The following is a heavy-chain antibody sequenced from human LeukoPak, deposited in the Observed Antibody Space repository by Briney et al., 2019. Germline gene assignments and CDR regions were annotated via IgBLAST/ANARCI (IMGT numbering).Heavy chain of an antibody. CDR1: GGSFSAYY. J-gene: IGHJ3*02. D-gene: IGHD3-22*01. V-gene: IGHV4-34*01. CDR3: ARVGVTMIVVVYDAFDI. Sequence: PSETLSLTCAVPGGSFSAYYWTWIRQPPGKGLEWIGEIYHSGSTNYNPSLKSRVTISVDKSKNQFSLKLSSVTAADTAVYYCARVGVTMIVVVYDAFDIWGQGTMVTVSS. CDR2: IYHSGST.